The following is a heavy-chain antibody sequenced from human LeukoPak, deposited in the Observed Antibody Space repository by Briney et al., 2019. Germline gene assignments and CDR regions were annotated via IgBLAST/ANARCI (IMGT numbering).Heavy chain of an antibody. J-gene: IGHJ4*02. D-gene: IGHD6-19*01. CDR1: EFTFSSYA. CDR2: ISGSGSST. Sequence: RAGGSLRLSCAASEFTFSSYAMSWVRQAPGKGLEWVSAISGSGSSTYYADSVKGRFTISRDNSKNTLYLQMSSLRAEDTAVYYCVKDHQWLAQFDYWGQGTLVTVSS. V-gene: IGHV3-23*01. CDR3: VKDHQWLAQFDY.